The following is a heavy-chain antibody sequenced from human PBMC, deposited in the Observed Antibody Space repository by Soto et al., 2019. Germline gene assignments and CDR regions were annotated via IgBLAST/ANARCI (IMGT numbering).Heavy chain of an antibody. D-gene: IGHD1-1*01. CDR3: ARGTYKDF. V-gene: IGHV1-18*01. Sequence: QVQLVQSGAEVKKPGASVKVSCKASGYNLMTYGINWVRQAPGQGLEWVAWISAYNGTRYSAQNFQGRVTMTTDAHTRTAYMELRSLISDDTAIYFCARGTYKDFWGQGTLVTVS. CDR1: GYNLMTYG. J-gene: IGHJ4*02. CDR2: ISAYNGTR.